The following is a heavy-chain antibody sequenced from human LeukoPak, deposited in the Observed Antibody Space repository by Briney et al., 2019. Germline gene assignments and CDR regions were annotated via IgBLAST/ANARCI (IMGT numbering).Heavy chain of an antibody. CDR2: INPDDEST. CDR3: LTIVETTIDAFDI. V-gene: IGHV3-74*01. Sequence: GGSLRLSCAASGFTFRKYWLHWVRQAPGKGLVWVSRINPDDESTSYADSVKGRFTISRDNAKSTLYLQMNSLRAEDTAVYYRLTIVETTIDAFDIWGQGTMVTVSS. CDR1: GFTFRKYW. D-gene: IGHD1-26*01. J-gene: IGHJ3*02.